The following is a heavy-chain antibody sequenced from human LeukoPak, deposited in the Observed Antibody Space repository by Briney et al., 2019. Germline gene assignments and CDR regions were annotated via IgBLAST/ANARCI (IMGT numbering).Heavy chain of an antibody. J-gene: IGHJ4*02. CDR1: GFTFSGYA. D-gene: IGHD3-9*01. V-gene: IGHV4-34*01. Sequence: LRLSCAASGFTFSGYAMSWIRQPPGRGLEWVGEIHYTGATSYNPSLKSRATISTDTSRNQFSLRLSSVTAADTAVYYCARGNILTGYCFDFWGQGALVTVSS. CDR2: IHYTGAT. CDR3: ARGNILTGYCFDF.